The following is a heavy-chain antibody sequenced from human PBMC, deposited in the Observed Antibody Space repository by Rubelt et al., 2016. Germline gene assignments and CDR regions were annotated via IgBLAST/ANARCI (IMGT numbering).Heavy chain of an antibody. CDR2: IWYDGSNK. D-gene: IGHD2-8*01. CDR3: ARDKGANGPTWD. CDR1: GFTFSSYG. J-gene: IGHJ4*02. V-gene: IGHV3-33*01. Sequence: SRGASGFTFSSYGMHWVRQAPGKGLEWVAVIWYDGSNKYYADSVKGRFTISRDNSKNSLYLQMNSLRAEDTAVYYCARDKGANGPTWDWGQGTLVTVSS.